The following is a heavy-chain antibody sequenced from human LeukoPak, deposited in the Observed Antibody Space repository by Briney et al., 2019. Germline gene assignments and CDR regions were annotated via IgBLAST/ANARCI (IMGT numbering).Heavy chain of an antibody. CDR3: ARGAANPRYSGYVAHY. D-gene: IGHD5-12*01. CDR1: GFTFSSYS. J-gene: IGHJ4*02. Sequence: GGSLRLSCAASGFTFSSYSMNWVRQAPGKGLEWVSSISSSSSYIYYADSVKGRFTISRDNAKNSLYLQMNSLRAEDTAVYYCARGAANPRYSGYVAHYWGQGTLVTVSS. CDR2: ISSSSSYI. V-gene: IGHV3-21*01.